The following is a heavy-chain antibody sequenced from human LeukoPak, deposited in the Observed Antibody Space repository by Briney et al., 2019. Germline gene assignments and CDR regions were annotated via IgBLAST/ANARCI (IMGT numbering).Heavy chain of an antibody. J-gene: IGHJ6*04. V-gene: IGHV4-34*01. CDR1: GGSFSGYY. CDR2: INHSGST. D-gene: IGHD3-10*01. Sequence: PSETLSLTCAVYGGSFSGYYWSWIRQPPGKGLEWIGEINHSGSTNYNPSLKSRVTISVDTSKNQFSLKLSSVTAADTAVYYCASRAYYYGSGRTYYNGMDVWGKGTTVTVSS. CDR3: ASRAYYYGSGRTYYNGMDV.